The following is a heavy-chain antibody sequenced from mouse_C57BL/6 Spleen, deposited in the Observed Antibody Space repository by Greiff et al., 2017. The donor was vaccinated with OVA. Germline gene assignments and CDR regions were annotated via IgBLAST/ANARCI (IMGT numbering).Heavy chain of an antibody. CDR1: GYSFTGYY. J-gene: IGHJ1*03. CDR2: INPSTGGT. Sequence: VQLQQSGPELVKPGASVKISCKASGYSFTGYYMNWVKQSPEKSLEWIGEINPSTGGTTYNQKFKAKATLTVDKSSSTAYMQLKSLTSEDSAVYYCARFYYGNYGYFDVWGTGTTVTVSS. CDR3: ARFYYGNYGYFDV. V-gene: IGHV1-42*01. D-gene: IGHD2-1*01.